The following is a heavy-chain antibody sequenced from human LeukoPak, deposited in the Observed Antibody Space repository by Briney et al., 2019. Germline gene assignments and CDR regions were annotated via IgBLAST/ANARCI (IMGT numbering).Heavy chain of an antibody. Sequence: SGGSLRLSCAASGFTFSSYSMNWVRQAPGKGLEWVSSISTSSSYIYYADSVKGRFSISRDNAKNSLYVQMNSLRAEDTAVYYCARGSSNSGSYYNWFDPWGQGTLVTVSS. D-gene: IGHD1-26*01. V-gene: IGHV3-21*01. CDR1: GFTFSSYS. CDR2: ISTSSSYI. J-gene: IGHJ5*02. CDR3: ARGSSNSGSYYNWFDP.